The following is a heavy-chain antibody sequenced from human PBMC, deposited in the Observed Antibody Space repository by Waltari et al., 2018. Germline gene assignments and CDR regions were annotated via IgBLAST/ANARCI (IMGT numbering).Heavy chain of an antibody. CDR2: INAGNGNT. CDR1: GYTFTSYA. V-gene: IGHV1-3*01. J-gene: IGHJ5*02. D-gene: IGHD3-10*01. CDR3: AREVRELLSSFDP. Sequence: QVQLVQSGAEVKKPGASVKVSCKASGYTFTSYAMHWVRQAPGQRLEWMGWINAGNGNTKYSQKFQGRVTITRDTSASTAYMELSSLRSEDTAVYYCAREVRELLSSFDPWGQGTLVTVSS.